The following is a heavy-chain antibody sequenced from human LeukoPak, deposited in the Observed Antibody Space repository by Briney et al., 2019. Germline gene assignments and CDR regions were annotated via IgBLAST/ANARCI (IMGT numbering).Heavy chain of an antibody. CDR3: AKPSIAAAGYYYYGMDV. V-gene: IGHV4-39*01. CDR2: IYYSGST. D-gene: IGHD6-13*01. Sequence: PSETLSLTCTVSGGSISSSSYYWGWIRQPPGKGLEWIGSIYYSGSTYYNPSLKSRVTISVDTSKNQFSLKLSSVTAADTAVYYCAKPSIAAAGYYYYGMDVWGQGTTVTVSS. CDR1: GGSISSSSYY. J-gene: IGHJ6*02.